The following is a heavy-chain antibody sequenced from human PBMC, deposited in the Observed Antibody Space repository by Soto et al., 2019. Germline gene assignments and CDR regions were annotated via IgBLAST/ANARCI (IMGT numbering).Heavy chain of an antibody. V-gene: IGHV4-59*01. D-gene: IGHD5-18*01. CDR2: IYYSGST. Sequence: SETLSLTCTVSGGSISSYYWSWIRQPPGKGLEWIGYIYYSGSTNYNPSLKSRVTISVDTSKNQFSLKLSSVTAADTAVCYCASGYSYGLGTNWFDPWGQGTLVTVSS. CDR3: ASGYSYGLGTNWFDP. J-gene: IGHJ5*02. CDR1: GGSISSYY.